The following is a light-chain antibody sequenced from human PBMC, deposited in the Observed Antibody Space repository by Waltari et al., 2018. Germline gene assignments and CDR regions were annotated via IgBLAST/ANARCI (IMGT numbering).Light chain of an antibody. J-gene: IGLJ3*02. CDR2: ASN. V-gene: IGLV1-44*01. Sequence: QSVLTQPPSASGTPGQTVAISCSGSSSNIGIFTVKWYQQVPGMAPTLLIYASNKRPSGVPDRCSGSKSGTSAALAISGLRSEDEADDYCASWDGSLSGWLFGGGTKLTVL. CDR3: ASWDGSLSGWL. CDR1: SSNIGIFT.